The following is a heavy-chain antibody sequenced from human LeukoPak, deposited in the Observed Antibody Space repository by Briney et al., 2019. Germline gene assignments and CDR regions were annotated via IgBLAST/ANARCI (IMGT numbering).Heavy chain of an antibody. V-gene: IGHV4-38-2*02. CDR2: IYHSGST. D-gene: IGHD5-12*01. J-gene: IGHJ5*02. Sequence: SETLSLTCTVSGYSISSGYYWGWIRQPPGKGLEWIGSIYHSGSTYYNPSLKSRVTITVDTSKNQFSLNLTSVTAADAAVYYCARDLGYSGFDWAPWGQGTLVTVSS. CDR3: ARDLGYSGFDWAP. CDR1: GYSISSGYY.